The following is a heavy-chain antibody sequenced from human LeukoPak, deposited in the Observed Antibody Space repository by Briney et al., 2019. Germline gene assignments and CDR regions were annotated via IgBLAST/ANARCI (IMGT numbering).Heavy chain of an antibody. D-gene: IGHD2-21*02. CDR3: AGGGGDRYGAFHV. CDR2: RSYNGNT. CDR1: GASISSYY. Sequence: SQTLSLTCTVSGASISSYYWSWIRQPPGKWLGWIGYRSYNGNTNSNPSLRGRVTISVDTSKNPFSLKMTSVTAADTAVYYCAGGGGDRYGAFHVWGQGTMVTVSA. J-gene: IGHJ3*01. V-gene: IGHV4-59*01.